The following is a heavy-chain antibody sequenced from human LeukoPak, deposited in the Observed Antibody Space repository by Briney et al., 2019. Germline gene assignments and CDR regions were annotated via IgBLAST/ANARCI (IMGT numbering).Heavy chain of an antibody. CDR2: IIPILGIA. CDR1: GGTFSSYA. D-gene: IGHD5-18*01. CDR3: ARENTAMVKGYY. V-gene: IGHV1-69*04. J-gene: IGHJ4*02. Sequence: ASVKVSCKASGGTFSSYAISWVRQAPGQGLEWMGRIIPILGIANYAQKFQGRVTITADKSTSTAYMELSSLRSEDTAVYYCARENTAMVKGYYWGQGTLVTVSS.